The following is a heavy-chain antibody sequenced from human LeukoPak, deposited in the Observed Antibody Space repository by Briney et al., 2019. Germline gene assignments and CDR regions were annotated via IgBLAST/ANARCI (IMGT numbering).Heavy chain of an antibody. D-gene: IGHD6-13*01. J-gene: IGHJ4*02. CDR3: ARDMSAAGTGY. CDR2: VHHSGRT. CDR1: GYSISTNYS. V-gene: IGHV4-38-2*02. Sequence: SETLSLTCTVSGYSISTNYSWGWIRQPPGKGLEWIGSVHHSGRTYYNPSLKSRLTISLETSKKHFSLKLSSVTAADTALYYCARDMSAAGTGYWGQGILVTVSS.